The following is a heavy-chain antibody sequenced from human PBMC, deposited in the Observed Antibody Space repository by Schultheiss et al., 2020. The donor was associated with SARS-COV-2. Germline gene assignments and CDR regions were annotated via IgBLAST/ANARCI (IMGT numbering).Heavy chain of an antibody. J-gene: IGHJ6*02. CDR1: GFTFSRYT. CDR2: ISSSSSYI. V-gene: IGHV3-21*01. CDR3: ARDVDYYGSGSYYMALSYYYYGMDV. Sequence: GGSLRLSCAASGFTFSRYTMNWVRQAPGKGLEWVSSISSSSSYIYYADSVKGRFTISRDNAKNSLYLQMNSLRAEDTAVYYCARDVDYYGSGSYYMALSYYYYGMDVWGQGTTVTVSS. D-gene: IGHD3-10*01.